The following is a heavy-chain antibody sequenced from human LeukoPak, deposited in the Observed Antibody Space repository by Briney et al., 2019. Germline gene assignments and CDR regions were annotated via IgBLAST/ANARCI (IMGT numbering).Heavy chain of an antibody. Sequence: SETLSLTCTVSGGSISSGGYYWSWIRQHPGKGLEWIGYIYYSGSTYYNPSLKSRVTISVDTSKNQFSLKLSSVTAADTAVYYCARRQVVVAAFDYWGQGTLVTVSS. J-gene: IGHJ4*02. CDR1: GGSISSGGYY. V-gene: IGHV4-31*03. D-gene: IGHD2-15*01. CDR2: IYYSGST. CDR3: ARRQVVVAAFDY.